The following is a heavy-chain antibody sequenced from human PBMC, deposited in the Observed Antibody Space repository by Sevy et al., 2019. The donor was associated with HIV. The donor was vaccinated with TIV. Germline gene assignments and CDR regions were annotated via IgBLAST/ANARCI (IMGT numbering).Heavy chain of an antibody. CDR3: TRGPRGGWAFDL. D-gene: IGHD3-16*01. CDR1: GFTFGDYA. J-gene: IGHJ3*01. Sequence: GGSLRLSCTASGFTFGDYAMSWFRQAPGKGLEWVGVFRSKGYGGTTEYAASVKGRFIMSRDDSKSIAYLQMNSLKTEDTAVYYCTRGPRGGWAFDLWGQGTMVTVSS. CDR2: FRSKGYGGTT. V-gene: IGHV3-49*03.